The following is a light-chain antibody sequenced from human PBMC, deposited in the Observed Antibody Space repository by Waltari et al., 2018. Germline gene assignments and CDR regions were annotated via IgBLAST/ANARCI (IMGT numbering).Light chain of an antibody. CDR1: QSLVHSDGNTY. Sequence: DVVMTQSPLSLPVTLGQPASISCRSSQSLVHSDGNTYLNWFQQRPGQSPRRLFYRVSNRDSGVPDRFSGSGSGTDFTLKISRVGAEDVGVYYCMQGTHWPWTFGQGTKVEIK. J-gene: IGKJ1*01. CDR2: RVS. V-gene: IGKV2-30*02. CDR3: MQGTHWPWT.